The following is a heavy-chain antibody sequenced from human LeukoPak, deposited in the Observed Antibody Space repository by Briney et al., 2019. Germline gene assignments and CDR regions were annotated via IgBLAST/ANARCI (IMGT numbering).Heavy chain of an antibody. CDR3: ANGMAATS. D-gene: IGHD5-24*01. CDR2: ISTTSGNI. CDR1: GFTFSDYY. Sequence: GSLRLSCAASGFTFSDYYMSWIRQAPGKGLEWVAAISTTSGNIYYADSVKGRFTISRDNAKNSLYLQMNSLRSEDTAVYYCANGMAATSWGQGTLVTVSS. V-gene: IGHV3-11*04. J-gene: IGHJ5*02.